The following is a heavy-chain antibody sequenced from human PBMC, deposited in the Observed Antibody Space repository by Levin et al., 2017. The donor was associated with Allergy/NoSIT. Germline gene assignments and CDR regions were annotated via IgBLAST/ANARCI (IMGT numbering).Heavy chain of an antibody. CDR2: ISSSSSYI. Sequence: GESLKISCAASGFTFSSYSMNWVRQALGKGLEWVSSISSSSSYIYYADSVKGRFTISRDNAKNSLYLQMNSLRAEDTAVYYCARKPAPNDSSGYYAGDWGQGTLVTVSA. CDR1: GFTFSSYS. J-gene: IGHJ4*02. V-gene: IGHV3-21*01. CDR3: ARKPAPNDSSGYYAGD. D-gene: IGHD3-22*01.